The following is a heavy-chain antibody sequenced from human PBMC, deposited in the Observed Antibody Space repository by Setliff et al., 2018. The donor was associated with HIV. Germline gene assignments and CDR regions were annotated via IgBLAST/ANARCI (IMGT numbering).Heavy chain of an antibody. CDR3: VRGGPRGLEVAALEFDS. J-gene: IGHJ4*02. D-gene: IGHD6-19*01. Sequence: GASVKVSCKASGYTFTSYYMHWMRQAPGQGLEWMGVINPINGDATFVRNFQGRGTMTRETSTKTVYMELSSLKFEDTAVYYCVRGGPRGLEVAALEFDSWGQGTLVTVSS. CDR2: INPINGDA. CDR1: GYTFTSYY. V-gene: IGHV1-46*01.